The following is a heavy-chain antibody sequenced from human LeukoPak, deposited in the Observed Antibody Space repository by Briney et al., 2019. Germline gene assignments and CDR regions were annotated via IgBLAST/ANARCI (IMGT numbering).Heavy chain of an antibody. D-gene: IGHD3-10*01. CDR1: GGSISSSSYY. Sequence: SETLSLTCTVSGGSISSSSYYWGWIRQPPGKVREWIGSIYYSGSTYYNPSLKSRVTISVDTTKNQFSLKLSSVTAADKAVYYCARLPMVLYYVDYWGQGTLVTVSS. CDR2: IYYSGST. V-gene: IGHV4-39*01. J-gene: IGHJ4*02. CDR3: ARLPMVLYYVDY.